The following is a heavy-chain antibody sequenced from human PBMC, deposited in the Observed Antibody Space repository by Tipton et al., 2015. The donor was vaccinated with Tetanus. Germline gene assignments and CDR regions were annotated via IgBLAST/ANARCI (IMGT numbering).Heavy chain of an antibody. J-gene: IGHJ4*02. CDR3: ARRGGGDLDH. D-gene: IGHD2-21*02. Sequence: QLVQSGAEVKKPGESLKISCKGSGYMFSSHWIGWVRQVPGKGLEWLGTIYPGDSYSTYSPSFEGQVTISADKSITTAYLQWSSLRASDTAMYYCARRGGGDLDHWGQGTLVTVSS. CDR1: GYMFSSHW. CDR2: IYPGDSYS. V-gene: IGHV5-51*01.